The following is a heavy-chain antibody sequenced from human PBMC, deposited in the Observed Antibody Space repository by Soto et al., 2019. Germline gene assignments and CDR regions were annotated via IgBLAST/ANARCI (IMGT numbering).Heavy chain of an antibody. Sequence: GGSLRLSGAASGFTFSSYAMHWVRQAPGKGLEWVAVISYDGSNKYYADSVKGRFTISRDNSKNTLYLQMNSLRAEDTAVYYCARDVVRGVIPLPTDGYYYYVMDVWGRGTTVTVSS. CDR1: GFTFSSYA. CDR2: ISYDGSNK. CDR3: ARDVVRGVIPLPTDGYYYYVMDV. D-gene: IGHD3-10*01. V-gene: IGHV3-30-3*01. J-gene: IGHJ6*02.